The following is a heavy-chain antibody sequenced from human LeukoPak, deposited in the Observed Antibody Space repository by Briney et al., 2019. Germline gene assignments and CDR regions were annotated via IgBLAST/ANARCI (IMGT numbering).Heavy chain of an antibody. CDR1: GFTFSTYW. J-gene: IGHJ6*02. CDR3: ARATSYNNYGMDV. V-gene: IGHV3-74*01. Sequence: PGGSLRLSCAASGFTFSTYWMHWVRQAPGKGLVWVSRINSDGSSTSYADSVKGRFTISRDNAKNTLYLQMNSLRAEDTAVHYCARATSYNNYGMDVWGQGTTVTVSS. CDR2: INSDGSST.